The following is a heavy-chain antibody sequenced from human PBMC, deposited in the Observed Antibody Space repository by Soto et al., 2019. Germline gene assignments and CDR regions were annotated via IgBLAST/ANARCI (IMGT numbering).Heavy chain of an antibody. CDR1: GGSLSGYY. V-gene: IGHV4-34*01. CDR2: INHSGST. D-gene: IGHD3-3*01. J-gene: IGHJ6*03. CDR3: ARGRAYDFWSGMYYYYYYMDV. Sequence: PSETLSLTCAVYGGSLSGYYWSWVRQPPGKGLELFWEINHSGSTNYNPSLKSRVTISVDTSKNQFSLKLSSVTAADTAVYYCARGRAYDFWSGMYYYYYYMDVWGKGTTVTVSS.